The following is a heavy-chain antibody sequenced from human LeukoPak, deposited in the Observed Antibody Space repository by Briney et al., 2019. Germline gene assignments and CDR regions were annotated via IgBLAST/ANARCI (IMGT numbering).Heavy chain of an antibody. Sequence: SVKVSCKASGGTFSSYAISWVRQAPGQGLEWMGGIIPIFGTANYAQKFQGRVTITADESTSTAYMELSSLRSEDTAVYYCASVYGGNEEWFDPWGQGTLATVSS. D-gene: IGHD4-23*01. CDR3: ASVYGGNEEWFDP. CDR2: IIPIFGTA. CDR1: GGTFSSYA. V-gene: IGHV1-69*13. J-gene: IGHJ5*02.